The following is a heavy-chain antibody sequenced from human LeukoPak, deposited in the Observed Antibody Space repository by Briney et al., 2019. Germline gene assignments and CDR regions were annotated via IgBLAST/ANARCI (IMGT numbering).Heavy chain of an antibody. Sequence: PGGSLRLSCAASGFTFSSYGMHWVRQAPGKGLEWVAVISYDGSNKYYADSVKGRFTISRDNSKNTLYLQMNSLRAEDTAVYYCAKDRTGGWRGLDYWGQGTLVTVSS. CDR1: GFTFSSYG. J-gene: IGHJ4*02. CDR2: ISYDGSNK. CDR3: AKDRTGGWRGLDY. D-gene: IGHD6-19*01. V-gene: IGHV3-30*18.